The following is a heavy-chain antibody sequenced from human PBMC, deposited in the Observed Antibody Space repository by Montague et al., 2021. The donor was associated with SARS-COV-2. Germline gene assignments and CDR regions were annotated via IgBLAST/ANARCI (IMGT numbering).Heavy chain of an antibody. CDR1: IGSISSGSYY. CDR2: IYTSGST. CDR3: ARDGYSSGWNGLHWFDP. Sequence: TLSLTCTASIGSISSGSYYWSWIRQPAGKGLEWIGRIYTSGSTNYNPSLKSRVTISVGTSKNQFSLKLSPVTAADTAVYYCARDGYSSGWNGLHWFDPWGQGTLVTVSS. J-gene: IGHJ5*02. D-gene: IGHD6-25*01. V-gene: IGHV4-61*02.